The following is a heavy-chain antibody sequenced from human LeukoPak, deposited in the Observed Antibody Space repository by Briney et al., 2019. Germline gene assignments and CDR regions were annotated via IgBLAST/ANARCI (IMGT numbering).Heavy chain of an antibody. CDR3: ARDDYGGIAGAFDI. J-gene: IGHJ3*02. D-gene: IGHD4-23*01. CDR2: IYYSGST. CDR1: GGSISSYY. Sequence: SETLSLTCTVSGGSISSYYWSWIRQPPGKGLEWIGYIYYSGSTNYNPSLKSRVAISVDTSKNQFSLKLSSVTAADTAVYYCARDDYGGIAGAFDIWGQGTMVTVSS. V-gene: IGHV4-59*01.